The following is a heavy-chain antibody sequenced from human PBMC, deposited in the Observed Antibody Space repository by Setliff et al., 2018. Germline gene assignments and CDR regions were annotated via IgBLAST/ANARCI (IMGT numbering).Heavy chain of an antibody. J-gene: IGHJ4*02. CDR2: IHDSGNPT. D-gene: IGHD3-16*01. CDR3: ARTTGYRLEGDFDY. V-gene: IGHV3-11*01. Sequence: GESLTLSCAASGFTFSNYYMTWIRQAPGKGLEWISYIHDSGNPTYYADSVKGRFTVSRDNAKSSLYLQMTSLRAEDTAIYYCARTTGYRLEGDFDYWGQGTLVTVSS. CDR1: GFTFSNYY.